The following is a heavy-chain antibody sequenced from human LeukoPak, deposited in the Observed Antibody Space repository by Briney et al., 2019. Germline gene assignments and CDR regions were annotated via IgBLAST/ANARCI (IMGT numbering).Heavy chain of an antibody. CDR2: IYPVDSDT. CDR1: GYTFSSYW. J-gene: IGHJ4*02. V-gene: IGHV5-51*01. D-gene: IGHD3-22*01. Sequence: GESLKISCKGSGYTFSSYWIGWVRRMPGKGLEWMGIIYPVDSDTRYSPSFQGQVTISADKSISTAYLQWSSLEASDTAMYFCARLPKFDSSGPYSRTFDYWGQGTLVTVSS. CDR3: ARLPKFDSSGPYSRTFDY.